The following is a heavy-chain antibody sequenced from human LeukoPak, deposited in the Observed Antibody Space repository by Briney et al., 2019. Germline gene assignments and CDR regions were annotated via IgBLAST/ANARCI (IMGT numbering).Heavy chain of an antibody. Sequence: SQTLSLTCAVHGESFSGYFWSWVRQPPGQGLERIGEITHSGNTHYNSSLKSRVTISVDTSNNQFSLKLSSVTAADTSVYYCARRIGYSSAWPHWYFDLWGRGTLVTVSS. CDR3: ARRIGYSSAWPHWYFDL. V-gene: IGHV4-34*01. D-gene: IGHD6-19*01. CDR2: ITHSGNT. CDR1: GESFSGYF. J-gene: IGHJ2*01.